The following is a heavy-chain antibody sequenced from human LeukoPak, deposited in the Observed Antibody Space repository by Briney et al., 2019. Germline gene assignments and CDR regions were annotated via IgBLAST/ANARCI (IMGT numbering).Heavy chain of an antibody. J-gene: IGHJ4*02. Sequence: GGSLRLFCAASGFTLSSYCMHWVRQAPGKGLVWVSRINNDGTSTRYADSVKGRFTISRDNAKNTLYLQMNSLRGEDTAMYYCVRDVTTSWDKGGQGTRVTVSS. CDR2: INNDGTST. D-gene: IGHD1-14*01. CDR1: GFTLSSYC. CDR3: VRDVTTSWDK. V-gene: IGHV3-74*01.